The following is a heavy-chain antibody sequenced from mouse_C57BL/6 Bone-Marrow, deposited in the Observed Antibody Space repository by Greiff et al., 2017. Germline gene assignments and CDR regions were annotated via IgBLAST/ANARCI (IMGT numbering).Heavy chain of an antibody. J-gene: IGHJ3*01. Sequence: EVKLEESGAELVRPGASVKLSCTASGFNIKDDYMHWVKQRPEQGLEWIGWIDPENGDTEYASKFQGKATITVDTSSNTAYLQLSSLTAEDTAVYYCTRIAYWGQGTLVTVSA. CDR1: GFNIKDDY. CDR2: IDPENGDT. V-gene: IGHV14-4*01. CDR3: TRIAY.